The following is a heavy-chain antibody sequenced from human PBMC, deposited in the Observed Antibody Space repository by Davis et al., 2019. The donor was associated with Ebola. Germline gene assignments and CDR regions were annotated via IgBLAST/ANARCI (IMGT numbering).Heavy chain of an antibody. Sequence: PGGSLRLSCAASGFTFSSYAMSGVRQAPGKGLEWVSAISGSGGSTYYADSVKGRFTISRDNAKNSLYLQMNSLRAEDTAVYYCARLRIAAAGTNAFDIWGQGTMVTVSS. CDR2: ISGSGGST. CDR1: GFTFSSYA. V-gene: IGHV3-23*01. CDR3: ARLRIAAAGTNAFDI. J-gene: IGHJ3*02. D-gene: IGHD6-13*01.